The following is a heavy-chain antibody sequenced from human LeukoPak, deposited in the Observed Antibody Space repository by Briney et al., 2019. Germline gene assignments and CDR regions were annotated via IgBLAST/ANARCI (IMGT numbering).Heavy chain of an antibody. V-gene: IGHV3-48*01. CDR1: GFTFSNYG. Sequence: GGSLRLSCGASGFTFSNYGMNWVRQAPGKGLEWVSCISSGGGIIQYADSVKGRFTISRDSVRSSLYLQVNSLRVEDTAIYYCARGGAARPDYWGQGTLVTVSS. D-gene: IGHD6-6*01. CDR2: ISSGGGII. J-gene: IGHJ4*02. CDR3: ARGGAARPDY.